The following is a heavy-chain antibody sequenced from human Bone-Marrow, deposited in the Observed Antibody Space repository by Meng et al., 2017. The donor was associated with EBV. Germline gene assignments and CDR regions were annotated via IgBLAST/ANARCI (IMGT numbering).Heavy chain of an antibody. CDR1: GGSLSGFS. J-gene: IGHJ4*02. CDR3: ARATGGSTGYFR. CDR2: IKHSGST. V-gene: IGHV4-34*01. Sequence: QVQLQHWGAGLLKPSGTLSLTCVVNGGSLSGFSWSWIRQAPGKGLEWIGEIKHSGSTNYNPSLKNRVTISVDPSKNQFSLRLSSVTAADTAVYYCARATGGSTGYFRWGQGTLVTVSS. D-gene: IGHD3-9*01.